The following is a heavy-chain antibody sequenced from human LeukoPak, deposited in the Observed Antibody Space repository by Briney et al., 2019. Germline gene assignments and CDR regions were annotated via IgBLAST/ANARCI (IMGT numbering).Heavy chain of an antibody. CDR3: ARGSYGGFYYYYYMDV. Sequence: SETLSLTCTVSGGSISSYYWSWIRQPAGKGLEWIGRIYTSGSTNYNPSLKSRVTISVDTSKNQFSLKLSSVTAADTAVYYCARGSYGGFYYYYYMDVWGKGTTVTVSS. V-gene: IGHV4-4*07. J-gene: IGHJ6*03. CDR2: IYTSGST. CDR1: GGSISSYY. D-gene: IGHD5-18*01.